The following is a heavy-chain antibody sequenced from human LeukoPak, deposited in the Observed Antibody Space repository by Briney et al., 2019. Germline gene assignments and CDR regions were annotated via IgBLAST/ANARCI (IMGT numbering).Heavy chain of an antibody. CDR2: IHYDGTNE. J-gene: IGHJ5*02. V-gene: IGHV3-30*02. D-gene: IGHD3-10*01. CDR1: GFTFSNAW. Sequence: GGSLRLSCAASGFTFSNAWMSWVRQAPGKGLEWVAFIHYDGTNEYYADSVKGRFTISRDNFKNTLYLQMNSLRVEDTALYYCVNSGFDPWGQGTLVTASS. CDR3: VNSGFDP.